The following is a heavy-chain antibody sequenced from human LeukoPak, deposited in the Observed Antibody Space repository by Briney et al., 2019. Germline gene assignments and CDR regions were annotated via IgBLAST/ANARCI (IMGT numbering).Heavy chain of an antibody. Sequence: QPGRSLRLSCTTSGFTFGDYGISWFRQAPGKGLEWVGFIRSKASGEATECAASVKGRFTISRDDSKNIAHLQMISLKTEDTAVYYCARERRAIDYYDSGTYYSDYWGQGTLVTVSS. D-gene: IGHD3-10*01. J-gene: IGHJ4*02. CDR1: GFTFGDYG. CDR2: IRSKASGEAT. V-gene: IGHV3-49*03. CDR3: ARERRAIDYYDSGTYYSDY.